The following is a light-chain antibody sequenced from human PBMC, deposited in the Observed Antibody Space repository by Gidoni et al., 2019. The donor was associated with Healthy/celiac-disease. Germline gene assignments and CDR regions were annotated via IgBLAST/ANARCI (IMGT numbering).Light chain of an antibody. J-gene: IGKJ3*01. CDR2: WAS. Sequence: VVMTQSPYSLDVSLGERATINCTSSQSVLYSSNNKNYLAWYQQKPGQPPRLLIYWASTRESGVPDRFSGSGSGTDFTLTISSLQAEDVAVYYCQQYYSVPFTFGPGTTVDIK. CDR1: QSVLYSSNNKNY. CDR3: QQYYSVPFT. V-gene: IGKV4-1*01.